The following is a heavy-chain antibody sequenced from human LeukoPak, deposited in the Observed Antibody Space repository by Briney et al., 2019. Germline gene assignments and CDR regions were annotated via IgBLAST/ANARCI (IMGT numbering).Heavy chain of an antibody. Sequence: GRSLSLSCAASGFTFSSYAMSWVRQAPGKGLEWVSTIGISAGSTYYADAVKGRSTISRGNPKKPVIRQMNRLRGEDPAVYYCAKDRWEITIGDAFGFWGQGTKVAVSS. V-gene: IGHV3-23*01. CDR3: AKDRWEITIGDAFGF. J-gene: IGHJ3*01. CDR2: IGISAGST. CDR1: GFTFSSYA. D-gene: IGHD3-3*01.